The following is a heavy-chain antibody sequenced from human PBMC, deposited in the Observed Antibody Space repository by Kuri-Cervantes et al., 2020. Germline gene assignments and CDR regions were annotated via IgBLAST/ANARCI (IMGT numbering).Heavy chain of an antibody. Sequence: ASVKVSCKVSGYTFTSYGISWVRQAPGQGLEWMGWISDYNGNTNVAQKLQGRVTMTTDTSTTTAYMELRSLRSDDTAVYYCARLVTHYYMDVWGQGTLVTVSS. J-gene: IGHJ4*02. CDR2: ISDYNGNT. CDR3: ARLVTHYYMDV. CDR1: GYTFTSYG. D-gene: IGHD4-23*01. V-gene: IGHV1-18*01.